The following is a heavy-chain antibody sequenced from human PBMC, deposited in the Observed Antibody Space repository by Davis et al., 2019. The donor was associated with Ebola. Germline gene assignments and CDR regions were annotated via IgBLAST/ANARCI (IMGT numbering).Heavy chain of an antibody. J-gene: IGHJ6*02. Sequence: GGSLRLSCAASGFTVSSNYMSWVRQAPGKGLEWVSVIYSGGSTYYADSVKGRFTISRDNSKNTLYLQMNSLRAEDTAVYYCARQPAAMGYYYGMDVWGQGTTVTVSS. CDR3: ARQPAAMGYYYGMDV. CDR2: IYSGGST. D-gene: IGHD2-2*01. CDR1: GFTVSSNY. V-gene: IGHV3-66*04.